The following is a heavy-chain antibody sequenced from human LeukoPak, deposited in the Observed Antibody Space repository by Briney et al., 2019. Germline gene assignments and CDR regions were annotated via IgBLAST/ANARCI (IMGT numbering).Heavy chain of an antibody. V-gene: IGHV3-66*01. J-gene: IGHJ6*02. CDR2: IFSGGFT. Sequence: GGSLRLSCAASGFTFSSYSMNWVRQAPGKGLEWVSVIFSGGFTYYADSVKGRFTISRDNSKNTLYLQMNSLRAEDTAVYYCARFPNYYSGMDVWGRGTTVTVSS. CDR3: ARFPNYYSGMDV. CDR1: GFTFSSYS.